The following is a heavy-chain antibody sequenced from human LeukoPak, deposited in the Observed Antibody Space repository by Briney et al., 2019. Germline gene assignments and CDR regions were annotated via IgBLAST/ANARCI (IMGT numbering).Heavy chain of an antibody. Sequence: GGSLRLSCAASGFTFSTYWMHWVRQAPGKGLVWLSQINSDGGRTRYADSVKGRLTISRDNAKNTVYLQMNSLRAEDTAIYYCARGRNGFFDYWGRGTLVTVSS. V-gene: IGHV3-74*01. CDR2: INSDGGRT. J-gene: IGHJ4*01. CDR1: GFTFSTYW. CDR3: ARGRNGFFDY. D-gene: IGHD5-24*01.